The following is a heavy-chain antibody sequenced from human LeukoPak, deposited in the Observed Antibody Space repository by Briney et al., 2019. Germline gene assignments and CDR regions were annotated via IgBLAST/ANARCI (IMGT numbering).Heavy chain of an antibody. CDR3: ARVDYGAFDP. Sequence: PGGSLRLSCAASGFTVSSNYMSWVRQAPGKGLEWVSVIYSGGSTYYADSVKGRFTISRDNFKNTLYLQMNSLRAEDTAVYYCARVDYGAFDPWGQGTLVTVSS. J-gene: IGHJ5*02. V-gene: IGHV3-53*01. D-gene: IGHD4-17*01. CDR2: IYSGGST. CDR1: GFTVSSNY.